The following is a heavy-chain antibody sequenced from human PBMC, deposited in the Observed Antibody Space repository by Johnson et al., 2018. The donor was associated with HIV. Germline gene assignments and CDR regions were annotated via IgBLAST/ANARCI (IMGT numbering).Heavy chain of an antibody. CDR2: IRSKGNGYAT. V-gene: IGHV3-73*01. CDR1: DFTFRGSP. J-gene: IGHJ3*02. CDR3: SKFVGYCSGGGCYTPGDI. Sequence: VQLVESGGGLVQPGGSLKLACTASDFTFRGSPLHWVRQASGKGLEWIGHIRSKGNGYATSSGASVKDRFTISRDDLQNTAYLQMNSLKTEYTAVYYCSKFVGYCSGGGCYTPGDIWGQGTMVTVSS. D-gene: IGHD2-15*01.